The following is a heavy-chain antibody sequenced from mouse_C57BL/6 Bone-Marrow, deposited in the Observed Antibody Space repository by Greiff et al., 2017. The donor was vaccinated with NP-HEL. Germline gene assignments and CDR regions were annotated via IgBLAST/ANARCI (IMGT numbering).Heavy chain of an antibody. CDR1: GYTFTSYG. CDR3: ARSRDITTVVATDAMDY. V-gene: IGHV1-81*01. D-gene: IGHD1-1*01. J-gene: IGHJ4*01. CDR2: IYPRSGNT. Sequence: SGAELARPGASVKLSCKASGYTFTSYGISWVKQRTGQGLEWIGEIYPRSGNTYYNEKFKGKATLTADKSSSTGYMELRSLTSEDSAVYFCARSRDITTVVATDAMDYWGQGTSVTVSS.